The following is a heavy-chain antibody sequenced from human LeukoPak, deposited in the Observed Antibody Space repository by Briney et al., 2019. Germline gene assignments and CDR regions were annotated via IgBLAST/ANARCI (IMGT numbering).Heavy chain of an antibody. CDR1: GFTFSNYG. D-gene: IGHD6-13*01. Sequence: GGSLRLSCAASGFTFSNYGMHWVRQAPGKGLEWVAVIWYDGSNKYYADSVKGRFTLSRDNSKNTLFLQMNSLRPEDTAVYFCARDLTQLALFDYWGQGTLVTVSS. V-gene: IGHV3-33*01. CDR2: IWYDGSNK. J-gene: IGHJ4*02. CDR3: ARDLTQLALFDY.